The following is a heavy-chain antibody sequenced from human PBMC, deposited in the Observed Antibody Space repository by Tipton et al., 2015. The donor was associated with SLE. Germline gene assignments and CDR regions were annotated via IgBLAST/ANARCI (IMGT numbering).Heavy chain of an antibody. CDR1: GGSLSGYW. CDR3: VRHSIAAPGHNWFDP. D-gene: IGHD6-6*01. CDR2: IFHSGRS. Sequence: TLSLTCAVDGGSLSGYWWRWIRQPPGKGLEWIGEIFHSGRSNYNPSLKSRITISVDTSKNQFSLKLNSVTAADTAVYYCVRHSIAAPGHNWFDPWGQGTLVTVSS. J-gene: IGHJ5*02. V-gene: IGHV4-34*12.